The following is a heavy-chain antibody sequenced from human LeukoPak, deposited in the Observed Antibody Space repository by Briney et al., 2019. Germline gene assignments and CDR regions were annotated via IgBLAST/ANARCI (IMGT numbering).Heavy chain of an antibody. CDR3: ARDRYSSSWYYYGMDV. Sequence: ASVNVSCKASGGTFSIYAISWVRQAPGQGLEWMGGIFPIFGTANYAQKFQGRVTITADESTSTAYMELSSLRSEDTAVYYCARDRYSSSWYYYGMDVWGQGTTVTVSS. J-gene: IGHJ6*02. V-gene: IGHV1-69*01. D-gene: IGHD6-13*01. CDR1: GGTFSIYA. CDR2: IFPIFGTA.